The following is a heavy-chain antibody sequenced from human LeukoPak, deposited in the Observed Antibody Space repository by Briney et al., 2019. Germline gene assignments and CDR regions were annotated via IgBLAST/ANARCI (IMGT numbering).Heavy chain of an antibody. V-gene: IGHV3-48*01. D-gene: IGHD3-16*01. CDR1: GFTFSSYS. Sequence: PGGSLRLSCAVSGFTFSSYSMNWVRQAPGKGLEWVSYISSSSSTIYCADSVKGRFTISRDNAKNSLYLQMNSLRAEDTAVYYCARSLGAVYDAFDIWGQGTMVIVSS. J-gene: IGHJ3*02. CDR3: ARSLGAVYDAFDI. CDR2: ISSSSSTI.